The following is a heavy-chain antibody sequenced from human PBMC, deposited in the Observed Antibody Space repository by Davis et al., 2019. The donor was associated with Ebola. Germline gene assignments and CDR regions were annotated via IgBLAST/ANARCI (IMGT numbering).Heavy chain of an antibody. Sequence: AASVKDSCKASGYTFTGYTMHWVRQAPGQRLEWMGWINAGNGNTKYSQRFQGRVTMTSDTSASTAYMDLSSLRSEDTAVYYCAREVSRGAVAGVFFDYWGQGTLVTVSS. CDR2: INAGNGNT. D-gene: IGHD6-19*01. CDR3: AREVSRGAVAGVFFDY. J-gene: IGHJ4*02. V-gene: IGHV1-3*01. CDR1: GYTFTGYT.